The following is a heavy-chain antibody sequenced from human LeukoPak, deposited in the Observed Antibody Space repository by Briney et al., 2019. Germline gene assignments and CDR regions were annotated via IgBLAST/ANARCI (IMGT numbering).Heavy chain of an antibody. J-gene: IGHJ1*01. CDR3: ARLGDGYNSHFQH. D-gene: IGHD5-24*01. CDR1: GYSFTSYW. V-gene: IGHV5-10-1*01. CDR2: IDPSDSYT. Sequence: GESLRISCKGSGYSFTSYWISWVRQMPGKGLVRMGRIDPSDSYTNYSPSFQGHVTISADKSISTAYLQWSSLKASDTAIYYCARLGDGYNSHFQHWGQGTLATVSS.